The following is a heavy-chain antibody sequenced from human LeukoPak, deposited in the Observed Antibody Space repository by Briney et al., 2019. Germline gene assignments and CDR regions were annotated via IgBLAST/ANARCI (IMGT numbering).Heavy chain of an antibody. CDR1: GGSISSYY. Sequence: SETLSLTCTVSGGSISSYYWGWIRQPPGKGLEWIGSIYYSGSTYYNPSLKSRVTISVDTSKNQFSLKLSSVTAADTAVYYCARRENDYVWGSYPNFDYWGQGTLVTVSS. D-gene: IGHD3-16*02. J-gene: IGHJ4*02. CDR3: ARRENDYVWGSYPNFDY. V-gene: IGHV4-39*01. CDR2: IYYSGST.